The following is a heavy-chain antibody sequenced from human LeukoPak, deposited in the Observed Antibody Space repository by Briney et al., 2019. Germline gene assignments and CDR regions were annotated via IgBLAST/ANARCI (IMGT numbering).Heavy chain of an antibody. D-gene: IGHD3-16*01. J-gene: IGHJ4*02. Sequence: PSETLSLTCTVSGGSISSYYWSWIRQPPGKGLEWIGYIYYSGSTNYNPSLKSRVTVSVDTSKNQFSLKLSSVTAADTAVYYCARTFGGVIGYFDYWGQGTPVTVSS. CDR3: ARTFGGVIGYFDY. CDR2: IYYSGST. V-gene: IGHV4-59*08. CDR1: GGSISSYY.